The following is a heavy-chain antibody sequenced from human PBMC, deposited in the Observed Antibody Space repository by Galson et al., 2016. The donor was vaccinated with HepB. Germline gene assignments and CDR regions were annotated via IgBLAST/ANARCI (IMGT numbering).Heavy chain of an antibody. J-gene: IGHJ4*02. D-gene: IGHD4-17*01. CDR1: GFTFSSYY. V-gene: IGHV3-7*03. Sequence: SLRLSCAASGFTFSSYYMSWVRQAPGTGLEWVAEIKGDESAKQYVDSVKGRFTISRDNAKNSLYLQMNSLRVDGTAVYYYAKHNGDQPGVDYWGQGTLVTVSS. CDR2: IKGDESAK. CDR3: AKHNGDQPGVDY.